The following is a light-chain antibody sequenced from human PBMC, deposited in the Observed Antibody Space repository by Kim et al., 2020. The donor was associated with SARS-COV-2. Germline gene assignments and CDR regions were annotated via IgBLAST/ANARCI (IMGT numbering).Light chain of an antibody. CDR2: GDN. J-gene: IGLJ1*01. Sequence: QSVLTQPPSASGTPGQRVTVSCSGSSSNIGRNTVSWYQQLPGTAPTLLIYGDNQRPSGVPDRFFGSKSGTSGALAISGLQSEDEADYYCAAWDDSLNGFVFGTGTKVTVL. CDR1: SSNIGRNT. V-gene: IGLV1-44*01. CDR3: AAWDDSLNGFV.